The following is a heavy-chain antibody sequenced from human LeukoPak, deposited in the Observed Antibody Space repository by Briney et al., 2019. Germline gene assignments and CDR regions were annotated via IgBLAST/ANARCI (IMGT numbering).Heavy chain of an antibody. J-gene: IGHJ4*02. CDR3: ARKGDYHDY. CDR2: IYSGGST. Sequence: PGGSLRLSCTASGFIASSNYMSWVRQAPGKGLEWVSLIYSGGSTYYADSVKGRFTISRDNAKNSLYLQMNSLRDEDTAVYYCARKGDYHDYWGQGTLVTVSS. CDR1: GFIASSNY. V-gene: IGHV3-53*01.